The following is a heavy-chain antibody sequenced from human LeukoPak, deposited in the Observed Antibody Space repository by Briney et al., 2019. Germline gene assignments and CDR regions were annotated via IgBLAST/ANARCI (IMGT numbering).Heavy chain of an antibody. V-gene: IGHV3-9*01. J-gene: IGHJ4*02. CDR1: GFTFDDYA. CDR3: AEAYSSSGGSFDY. Sequence: GGSLRLSCVASGFTFDDYAIHWVRQAPGKGLQWVSGISWNSGSIGYADSVKGRFTISRDNAKNSLYLQMNSLRAEDTAFYYCAEAYSSSGGSFDYWGQGTLVTVSS. CDR2: ISWNSGSI. D-gene: IGHD2-2*01.